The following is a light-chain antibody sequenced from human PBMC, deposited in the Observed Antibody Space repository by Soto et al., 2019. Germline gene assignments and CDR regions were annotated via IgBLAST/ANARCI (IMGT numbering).Light chain of an antibody. CDR3: QVWASGSAHVV. V-gene: IGLV3-21*04. CDR1: NIGSKG. CDR2: SDT. J-gene: IGLJ2*01. Sequence: SYELTQPPSVSVAPGKTASISCGGNNIGSKGVHWYQQKPGQAPVLVIYSDTDLPPVIPERFSGSNSANLATLTISRVEAGDDAGYYWQVWASGSAHVVFGGGTKVTVL.